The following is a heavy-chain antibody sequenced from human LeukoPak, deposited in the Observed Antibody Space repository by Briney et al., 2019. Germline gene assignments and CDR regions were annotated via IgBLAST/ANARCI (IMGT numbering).Heavy chain of an antibody. CDR2: ISAYNGNT. D-gene: IGHD3-10*01. V-gene: IGHV1-18*01. J-gene: IGHJ5*02. Sequence: ASVKASCKASGYTFTSYGISWVRQAPGQGLEWMGWISAYNGNTNYAQKLQGRVTMTTDTSTSTAYMELRSLRSDDTAVYYCARDRESWYYYGSGSSNWFDPWGQGTLVTVSS. CDR3: ARDRESWYYYGSGSSNWFDP. CDR1: GYTFTSYG.